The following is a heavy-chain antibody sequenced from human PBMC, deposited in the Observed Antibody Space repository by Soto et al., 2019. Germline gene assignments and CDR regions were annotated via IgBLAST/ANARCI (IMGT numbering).Heavy chain of an antibody. Sequence: SETLSLTCTVSGGSITSYSYYWGWILHPPGKGLEWIGSIYYSGNTYYNPSLKSRVTVSVDTSKNQFSLKLSSVAAADTAVYYCATAGGAYYNVLTGPCDWGQGTLVTVSS. J-gene: IGHJ4*02. V-gene: IGHV4-39*01. CDR3: ATAGGAYYNVLTGPCD. CDR2: IYYSGNT. CDR1: GGSITSYSYY. D-gene: IGHD3-9*01.